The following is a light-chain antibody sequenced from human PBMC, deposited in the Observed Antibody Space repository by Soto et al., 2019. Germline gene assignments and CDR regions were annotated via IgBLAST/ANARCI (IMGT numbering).Light chain of an antibody. Sequence: DVQLTQSPSLLSASVGDTVTITCRASQGTYIYLGWYQQKPGKAPKLLIYSASTLVSGVPSRFSGSGSGTEYTLTISNLQPEDFATYYCQQLHSYPRTFGGGTKVEIK. CDR1: QGTYIY. CDR2: SAS. V-gene: IGKV1-9*01. CDR3: QQLHSYPRT. J-gene: IGKJ4*01.